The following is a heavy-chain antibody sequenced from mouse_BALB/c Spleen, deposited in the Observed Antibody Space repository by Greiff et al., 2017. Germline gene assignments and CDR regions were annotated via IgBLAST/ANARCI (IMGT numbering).Heavy chain of an antibody. D-gene: IGHD1-1*01. Sequence: VQLQQPGAELVKPGASVKLSCKASGYTFTSYWMHWVKQRPGQGLEWIGEINPSNGRTNYNEKFKSKATLTVDKSSSTAYMQLSSLTSEDSAVYYCAREVYYGSSPWFAYWGQGTLVTVSA. CDR2: INPSNGRT. V-gene: IGHV1S81*02. J-gene: IGHJ3*01. CDR3: AREVYYGSSPWFAY. CDR1: GYTFTSYW.